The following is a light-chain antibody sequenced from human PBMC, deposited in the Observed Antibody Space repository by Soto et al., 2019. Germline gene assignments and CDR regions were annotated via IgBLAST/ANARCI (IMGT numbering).Light chain of an antibody. CDR2: ATS. CDR3: QQYGTSPRSIT. CDR1: QSVSSSY. Sequence: ENVLTQSPGTQSLSPGERATLSCRASQSVSSSYLAWYQQKPGLAPRLLIYATSSRATGIPDRFSGGVSGTDFTRTINELEPEEFAGYYCQQYGTSPRSITFGQGTRLEIK. V-gene: IGKV3-20*01. J-gene: IGKJ5*01.